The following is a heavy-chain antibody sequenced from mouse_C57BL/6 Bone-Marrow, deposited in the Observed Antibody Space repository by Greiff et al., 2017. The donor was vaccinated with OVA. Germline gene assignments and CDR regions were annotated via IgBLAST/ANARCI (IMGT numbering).Heavy chain of an antibody. V-gene: IGHV1-81*01. D-gene: IGHD1-1*01. CDR1: GYTFTSYG. CDR2: IYPRSGNT. CDR3: GGGVVSFDY. Sequence: VKLVESGAGLARPGASVKLSCTASGYTFTSYGISWVKQSTGQGLEWIGEIYPRSGNTYYNEKFKGKATLTADKSSSNAYMELRSLTSEDSAVYCCGGGVVSFDYWGQGTTLTVSS. J-gene: IGHJ2*01.